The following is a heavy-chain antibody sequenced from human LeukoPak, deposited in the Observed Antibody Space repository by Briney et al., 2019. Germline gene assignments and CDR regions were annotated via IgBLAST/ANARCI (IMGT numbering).Heavy chain of an antibody. D-gene: IGHD3-22*01. CDR2: INHSGST. V-gene: IGHV4-34*01. J-gene: IGHJ4*02. CDR3: ARGAYYDSSGTFDY. Sequence: PSETLSLTCAVSGGSFSGYYWNWIRQPPGKGLEWLGEINHSGSTNYNPSLKSRVTISVDTSKNQFYLKLSSVTAADTAVYYCARGAYYDSSGTFDYWGQGTLVTVSS. CDR1: GGSFSGYY.